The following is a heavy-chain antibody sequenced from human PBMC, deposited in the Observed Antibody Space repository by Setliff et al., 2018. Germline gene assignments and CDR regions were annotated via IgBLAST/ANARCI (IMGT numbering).Heavy chain of an antibody. V-gene: IGHV3-30*02. Sequence: GGSLRLSCATSGFAFSTYGMHWVRQAPGKGLDWVASVRFDGTYKYYADSVKGRFTISRDNSENTLFLQMTSLRAEDTGVYYCAKVKKPLIRGSGFDYWGQGTLVPVSS. J-gene: IGHJ4*02. CDR2: VRFDGTYK. CDR3: AKVKKPLIRGSGFDY. CDR1: GFAFSTYG. D-gene: IGHD2-8*01.